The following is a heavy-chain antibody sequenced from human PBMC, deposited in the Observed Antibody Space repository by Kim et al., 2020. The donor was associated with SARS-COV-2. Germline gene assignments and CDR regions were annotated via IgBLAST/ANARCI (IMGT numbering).Heavy chain of an antibody. CDR1: GFTFSSYG. CDR3: ARGEAKWELLGAFDM. V-gene: IGHV3-30*03. D-gene: IGHD1-26*01. J-gene: IGHJ3*02. CDR2: VSADGSNK. Sequence: GGSLRLSCAASGFTFSSYGMHWVRQAPGKGLVWVSVVSADGSNKYYGDSVKGRFTISRDNSKNTMYLQMNSLRPEDTAVYYCARGEAKWELLGAFDMWG.